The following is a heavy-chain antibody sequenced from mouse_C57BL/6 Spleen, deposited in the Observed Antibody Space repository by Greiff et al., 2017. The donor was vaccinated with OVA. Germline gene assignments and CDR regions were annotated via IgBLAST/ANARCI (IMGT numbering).Heavy chain of an antibody. Sequence: QVQLQQSGAELVKPGASVKLSCKASGYTFTSYWMHWVKQRPGQGLEWIGMIHPNSGSTNYNEKFKSKATLTVDKSSSTAYMQLSSLTSEDSAVYYCARSGGLRQDFDYWGQGTTLTVSS. CDR1: GYTFTSYW. V-gene: IGHV1-64*01. CDR3: ARSGGLRQDFDY. D-gene: IGHD2-4*01. J-gene: IGHJ2*01. CDR2: IHPNSGST.